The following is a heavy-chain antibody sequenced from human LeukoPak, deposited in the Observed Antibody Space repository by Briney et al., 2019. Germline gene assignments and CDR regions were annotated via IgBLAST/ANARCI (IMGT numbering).Heavy chain of an antibody. CDR1: GFTFSSYA. V-gene: IGHV3-23*01. D-gene: IGHD6-19*01. J-gene: IGHJ4*02. CDR3: AKDSSGWYDY. Sequence: GGSLRLSCAASGFTFSSYAMSWVRQAPGKGLEWVSATSGSGGSTYYAGSVKGRFTISRDNAKNTLYLQMNSLRAEDTAVYYCAKDSSGWYDYWGQGTLVTVSS. CDR2: TSGSGGST.